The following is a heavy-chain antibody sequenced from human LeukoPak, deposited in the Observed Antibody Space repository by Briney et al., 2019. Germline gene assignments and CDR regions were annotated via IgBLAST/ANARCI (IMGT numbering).Heavy chain of an antibody. CDR3: ARDRQWLQTHYFDY. Sequence: GGALRLSCAASGFTFRNYGMHWVRQAPGTGLGGGAVIWYDGSNKYYADFVRGRFTVSRDNAKNTLYLQMNSLKAEDTAVYYCARDRQWLQTHYFDYWGQGTLISVSS. CDR1: GFTFRNYG. V-gene: IGHV3-33*01. CDR2: IWYDGSNK. D-gene: IGHD5-12*01. J-gene: IGHJ4*02.